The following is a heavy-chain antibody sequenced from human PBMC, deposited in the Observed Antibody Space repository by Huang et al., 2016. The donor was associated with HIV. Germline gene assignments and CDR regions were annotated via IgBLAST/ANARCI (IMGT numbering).Heavy chain of an antibody. CDR1: GGSIRSSDYH. V-gene: IGHV4-39*01. CDR2: IYLKGST. Sequence: QLLLQESGPGLVKPSEALALTCAVSGGSIRSSDYHWGWIRPPPGKGLEWIGSIYLKGSTHYSPSLKSRVTIAVDTSKNLFFLNLTSMTAADTAVYYCARHREGPVAYYSGWGSHLNYMDVWGRGRTVVVSS. CDR3: ARHREGPVAYYSGWGSHLNYMDV. J-gene: IGHJ6*03. D-gene: IGHD3-10*01.